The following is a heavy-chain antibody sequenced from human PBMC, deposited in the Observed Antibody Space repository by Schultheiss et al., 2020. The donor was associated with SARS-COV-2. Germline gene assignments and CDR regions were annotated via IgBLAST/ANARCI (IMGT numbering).Heavy chain of an antibody. Sequence: SETLSLTCTVSGGSISSYYWSWIRQPAGKGLEWIGRIYTSGSTNYNPSLKSRVTMSVDTSKNQFSLKLSSVTAADTAVYYCASWDYYGSGSYYRDWGQGTLVTVSS. CDR2: IYTSGST. V-gene: IGHV4-4*07. D-gene: IGHD3-10*01. CDR3: ASWDYYGSGSYYRD. J-gene: IGHJ4*02. CDR1: GGSISSYY.